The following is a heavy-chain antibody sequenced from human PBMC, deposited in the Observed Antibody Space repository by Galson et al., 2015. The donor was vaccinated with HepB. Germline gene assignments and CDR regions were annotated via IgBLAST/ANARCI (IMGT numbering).Heavy chain of an antibody. Sequence: SETLSLTCTVSGGSISSYYWAWIRQPPGKGLEWIGYIYYSGTTNYNPSLKSRVTISVDTSKNQFSLRLNSVTAADTAVYYCATDYSGSRIGRRWYFGRWGRGTLVTVSS. D-gene: IGHD4-23*01. J-gene: IGHJ2*01. CDR2: IYYSGTT. V-gene: IGHV4-59*03. CDR1: GGSISSYY. CDR3: ATDYSGSRIGRRWYFGR.